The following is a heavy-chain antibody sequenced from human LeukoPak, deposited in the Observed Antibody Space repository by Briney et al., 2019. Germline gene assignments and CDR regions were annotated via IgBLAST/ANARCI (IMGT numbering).Heavy chain of an antibody. V-gene: IGHV4-4*02. J-gene: IGHJ4*02. CDR1: GGLISSNNW. CDR2: INHSGST. D-gene: IGHD1-26*01. CDR3: AASRYRAPLNY. Sequence: PSGTLSLTCVVSGGLISSNNWWSWVRQSPGKGLEWIGEINHSGSTNYNPSLKSRVTILVDKSKNQLSLKMTSVTAADTAEYYCAASRYRAPLNYWGQGTLITVSS.